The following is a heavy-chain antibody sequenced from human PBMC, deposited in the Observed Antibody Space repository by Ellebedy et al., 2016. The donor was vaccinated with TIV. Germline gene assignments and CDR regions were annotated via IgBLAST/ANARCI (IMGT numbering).Heavy chain of an antibody. V-gene: IGHV3-15*07. D-gene: IGHD3-22*01. J-gene: IGHJ4*02. CDR2: IKSKTNGGTT. Sequence: PGGSLRLSCAASGFTFADAWMNWVRQAPGKGLEWVGRIKSKTNGGTTDYAAPVKGRFTISRDDSKNTVAQQMNSRKTEDTAVYDCTTGRSSGGWGQGTLVTVSS. CDR1: GFTFADAW. CDR3: TTGRSSGG.